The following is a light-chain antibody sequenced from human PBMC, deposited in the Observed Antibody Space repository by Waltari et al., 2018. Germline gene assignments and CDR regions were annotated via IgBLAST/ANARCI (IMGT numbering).Light chain of an antibody. J-gene: IGKJ2*01. CDR3: QQSYSTPYT. CDR1: KSISTD. Sequence: DIQITHSPSSLFASVGDRVTITCRASKSISTDLKWYQQKPGKAPKLLIYDVSSLQSGVPSRFSGSGSGSDFTLTISSLQPEDFATYFCQQSYSTPYTFGQGTKLEIK. V-gene: IGKV1-39*01. CDR2: DVS.